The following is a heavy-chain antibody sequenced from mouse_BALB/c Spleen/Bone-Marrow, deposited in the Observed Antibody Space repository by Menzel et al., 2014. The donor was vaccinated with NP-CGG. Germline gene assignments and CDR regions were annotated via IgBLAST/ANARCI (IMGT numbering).Heavy chain of an antibody. J-gene: IGHJ2*01. CDR1: GYSFTDYT. V-gene: IGHV1-22*01. CDR2: FNPNNGGT. Sequence: DVHLVESGPELVKPGSSVKMSCKTSGYSFTDYTIHWVKQSHGKSLEWIGDFNPNNGGTDYNQKFQDKATLTVDKSSRTAFMEFRSLTFEDSAVYYCARARWYDYWGQGTTPTVSS. CDR3: ARARWYDY. D-gene: IGHD1-1*02.